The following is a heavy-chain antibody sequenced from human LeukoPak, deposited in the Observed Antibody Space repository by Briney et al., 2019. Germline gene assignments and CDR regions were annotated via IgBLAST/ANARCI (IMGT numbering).Heavy chain of an antibody. CDR3: ARDTYYYDSSGYYRDAFDI. D-gene: IGHD3-22*01. V-gene: IGHV1-18*01. CDR1: GYTFTSYD. J-gene: IGHJ3*02. CDR2: ISAYNGNT. Sequence: GASVKVSCKASGYTFTSYDINWVRQAPGQGLEWMGWISAYNGNTNYAQKLQGRVTMTTDTSTSTAYMELRSLRSDDTAVYYCARDTYYYDSSGYYRDAFDIWGQGTMVTVSS.